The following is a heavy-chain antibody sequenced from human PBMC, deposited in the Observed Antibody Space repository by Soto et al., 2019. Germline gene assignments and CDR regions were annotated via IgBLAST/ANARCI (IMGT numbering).Heavy chain of an antibody. D-gene: IGHD2-15*01. CDR2: IIPIFGPA. J-gene: IGHJ4*02. CDR1: GGTFSSSG. Sequence: SVKVSCKASGGTFSSSGSSWVRQAPGQGLEYMGGIIPIFGPANYAQMFQGRVTITADKSTSTAYMELNSLRSEDTAVYYCATSHCSGGTCFTRRNYFDYWGQGTLVTVSS. V-gene: IGHV1-69*06. CDR3: ATSHCSGGTCFTRRNYFDY.